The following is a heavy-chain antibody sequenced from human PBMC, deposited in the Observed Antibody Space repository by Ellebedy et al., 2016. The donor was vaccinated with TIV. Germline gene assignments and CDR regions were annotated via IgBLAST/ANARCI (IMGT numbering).Heavy chain of an antibody. D-gene: IGHD4/OR15-4a*01. CDR2: ISSTGTTI. Sequence: GESLKISCAASGFTFRNNSMNWVRQAPGKGLEWVSYISSTGTTIYYADFVKGRFTISRDNAKISLYLQMNSLTAEDTAVYYCANGANDIWGQGTMVTVSS. J-gene: IGHJ3*02. V-gene: IGHV3-48*04. CDR3: ANGANDI. CDR1: GFTFRNNS.